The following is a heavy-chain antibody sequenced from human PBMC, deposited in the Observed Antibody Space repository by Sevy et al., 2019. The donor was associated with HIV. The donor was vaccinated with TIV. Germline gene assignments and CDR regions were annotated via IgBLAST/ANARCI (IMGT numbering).Heavy chain of an antibody. V-gene: IGHV3-74*01. CDR3: AREYFDWSPHDWYFDL. CDR2: INSDGSNT. D-gene: IGHD3-9*01. J-gene: IGHJ2*01. Sequence: GGSLRLSCAASGFTLSSYWMHWVRQAPGKGLVWVSRINSDGSNTGYADSVKGRFTISRDNAKNTLYLHMNSLRAEDTAVYYCAREYFDWSPHDWYFDLWGRGTLVTVSS. CDR1: GFTLSSYW.